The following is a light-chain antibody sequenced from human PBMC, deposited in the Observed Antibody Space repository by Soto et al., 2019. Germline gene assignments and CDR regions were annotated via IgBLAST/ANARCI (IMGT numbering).Light chain of an antibody. J-gene: IGKJ1*01. Sequence: DIQMTQSPSTLSASVGDRVTITCRASQSISSWLAWYQQKPGKAPKLLIYKESSLESGVPSRFSGSGSGTEFTLTISSLQLDDFATYYCQQYNSYWTFGQGTKVEIK. V-gene: IGKV1-5*03. CDR3: QQYNSYWT. CDR1: QSISSW. CDR2: KES.